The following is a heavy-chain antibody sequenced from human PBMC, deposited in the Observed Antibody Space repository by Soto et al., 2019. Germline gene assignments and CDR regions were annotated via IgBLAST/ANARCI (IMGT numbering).Heavy chain of an antibody. CDR1: GFTFSSYA. V-gene: IGHV3-23*01. J-gene: IGHJ5*02. D-gene: IGHD2-8*01. CDR2: ISGSGGST. CDR3: AKNGVGWNDVYYQDTPGANWFDP. Sequence: GGSLRRSCAASGFTFSSYAMSWVRQAPGKGLEWVSAISGSGGSTYYADSVKGRFTISRDNSKNTLYLQMNSLRAEDTAVYYYAKNGVGWNDVYYQDTPGANWFDPWGQGTLVTVSS.